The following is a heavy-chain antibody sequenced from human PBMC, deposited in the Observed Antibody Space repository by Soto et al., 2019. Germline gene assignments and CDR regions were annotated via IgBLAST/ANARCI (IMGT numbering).Heavy chain of an antibody. CDR3: ARETRIAAAGTRHFYYYGMDV. D-gene: IGHD6-13*01. J-gene: IGHJ6*02. Sequence: PGGSLRLSCAASGFTVSSNYMSWARQAPGKGLEWVSVIYSGGSTYYADSVKGRFTISRDNSKNTLYLQMNSLRAEDTAVYYCARETRIAAAGTRHFYYYGMDVWGQGTTVTVSS. V-gene: IGHV3-53*01. CDR1: GFTVSSNY. CDR2: IYSGGST.